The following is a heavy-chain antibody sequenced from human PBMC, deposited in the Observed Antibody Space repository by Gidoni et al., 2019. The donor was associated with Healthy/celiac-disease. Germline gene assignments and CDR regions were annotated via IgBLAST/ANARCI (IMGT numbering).Heavy chain of an antibody. CDR2: INHSGST. D-gene: IGHD2-2*01. J-gene: IGHJ4*02. CDR3: ARGRPDIVVVPAALFDY. V-gene: IGHV4-34*01. CDR1: GGSFSGYY. Sequence: QVQLQQWCAGLLKPSETLSLTCAVYGGSFSGYYWRWIRQPPGKGLEWIGEINHSGSTNYNPSLKSRVTISVDTSKNQFSLKLSSVTAADTAVYYCARGRPDIVVVPAALFDYWGQGTLVTVSS.